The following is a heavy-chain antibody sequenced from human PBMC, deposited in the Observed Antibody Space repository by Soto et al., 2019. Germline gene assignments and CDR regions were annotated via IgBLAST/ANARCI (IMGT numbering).Heavy chain of an antibody. D-gene: IGHD6-19*01. CDR1: GFTFSSYA. V-gene: IGHV3-64D*08. CDR2: ISSNGGST. Sequence: GGSLRLSCSASGFTFSSYAMHWVRQAPGKGLEYVSAISSNGGSTYYADSVKGRFTISRDNSKNTLYLQMSSLRAEDTAVYYCVKDRGRWLVRLTSSSHYYYGMDVWGQGTTVTVSS. J-gene: IGHJ6*02. CDR3: VKDRGRWLVRLTSSSHYYYGMDV.